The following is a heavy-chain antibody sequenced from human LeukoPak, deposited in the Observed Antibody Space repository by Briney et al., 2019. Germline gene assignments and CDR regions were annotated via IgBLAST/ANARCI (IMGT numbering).Heavy chain of an antibody. J-gene: IGHJ6*02. CDR3: ARGPLRYFDYRGMDV. D-gene: IGHD3-9*01. V-gene: IGHV4-39*07. Sequence: SETLSLTCTVSGGSISSSSYYWGWIRQPPGKGLEWIGSIYYSGSTYYNPSLKSRVTISVDTSKNQFSLKLSSVTAADTAVYYCARGPLRYFDYRGMDVWGQGTTVTVSS. CDR1: GGSISSSSYY. CDR2: IYYSGST.